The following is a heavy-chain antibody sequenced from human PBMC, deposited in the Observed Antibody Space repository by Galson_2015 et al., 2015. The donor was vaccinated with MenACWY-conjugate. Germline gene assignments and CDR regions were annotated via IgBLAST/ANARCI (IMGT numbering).Heavy chain of an antibody. CDR1: GFTFRRFG. J-gene: IGHJ6*03. Sequence: SLRLSCAASGFTFRRFGMHWVRQAPGKGLEWMAVISHDGSNESYADSVKGRFTISRDNSKNTLYLQKNSLRADDTAVYYCAKDWSVPYSTISYYFYMDVWGKGTTVTVSS. CDR3: AKDWSVPYSTISYYFYMDV. V-gene: IGHV3-30*18. D-gene: IGHD6-13*01. CDR2: ISHDGSNE.